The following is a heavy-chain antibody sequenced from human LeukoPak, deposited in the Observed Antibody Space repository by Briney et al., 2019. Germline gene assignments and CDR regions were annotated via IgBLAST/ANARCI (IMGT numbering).Heavy chain of an antibody. V-gene: IGHV3-21*01. CDR3: ARDGPPYCGGGSCYSDFGI. Sequence: PAGSLRLSCAASGFTFSSYSMNWVRQAPGKGLEWVSSISSSSSYIYYADSVKGRFTISRDNAKNSLYLQMNSLRAEDTAVYYCARDGPPYCGGGSCYSDFGICGQGTMVTVSS. CDR2: ISSSSSYI. CDR1: GFTFSSYS. D-gene: IGHD2-15*01. J-gene: IGHJ3*02.